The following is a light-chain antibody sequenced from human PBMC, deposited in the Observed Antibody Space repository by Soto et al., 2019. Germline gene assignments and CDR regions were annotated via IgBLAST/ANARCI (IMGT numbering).Light chain of an antibody. Sequence: DIQLTQSPSFLSASVGDRVTITCRASQGIRSYLAWYQQKPGKAPKLLLYAASTLQSGVPSRFSGSGSGTEFTLTISSLQPEDFATYYCQQLNSYPPTFGQGTKVEIK. CDR2: AAS. CDR3: QQLNSYPPT. CDR1: QGIRSY. J-gene: IGKJ1*01. V-gene: IGKV1-9*01.